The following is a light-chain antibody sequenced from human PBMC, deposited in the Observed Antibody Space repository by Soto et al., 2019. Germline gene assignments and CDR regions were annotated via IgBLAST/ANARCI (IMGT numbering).Light chain of an antibody. Sequence: EIVMSQSPATLSVSPGESATLSCRASQSINRDLAWSVQKPGQAPRRVIYGASTWGTGVPPRFTGSGSGTEFTLTISGLQSEDFAVYYCQQYNSWPITFGQGTRLEIK. CDR1: QSINRD. J-gene: IGKJ5*01. CDR2: GAS. CDR3: QQYNSWPIT. V-gene: IGKV3D-15*01.